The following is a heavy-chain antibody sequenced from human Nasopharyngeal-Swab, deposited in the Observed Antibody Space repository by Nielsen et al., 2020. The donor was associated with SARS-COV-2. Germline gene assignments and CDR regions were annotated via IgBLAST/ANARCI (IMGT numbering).Heavy chain of an antibody. CDR2: IYYSGST. J-gene: IGHJ3*02. Sequence: WIRQPPGKGLEWIGYIYYSGSTYYNPSLKSRVTISVGTSKNQFPLKLSSVTAADTAVYYCARATMIVVVIGAFDIWGQGTMVTVSS. CDR3: ARATMIVVVIGAFDI. D-gene: IGHD3-22*01. V-gene: IGHV4-31*02.